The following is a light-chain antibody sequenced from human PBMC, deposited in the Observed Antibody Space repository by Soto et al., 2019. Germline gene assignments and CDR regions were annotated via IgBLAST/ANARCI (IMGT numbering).Light chain of an antibody. V-gene: IGLV2-14*01. CDR2: EVT. Sequence: QSALTQPASVSGSPGQSITISCSGTSSDVGGHNSVCWYQQYPGKVPKLLIYEVTNRPSGVSSRFSGSKSGNTASLTISGLQTEDDGHYYCSSYVTGSTLVFGGGTKLTVL. CDR1: SSDVGGHNS. CDR3: SSYVTGSTLV. J-gene: IGLJ3*02.